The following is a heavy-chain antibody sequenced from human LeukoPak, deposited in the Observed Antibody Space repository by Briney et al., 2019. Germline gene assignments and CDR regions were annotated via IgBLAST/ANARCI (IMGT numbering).Heavy chain of an antibody. Sequence: ASVKVSCKASGYTFTSYDINWVRQATGQGLEWMGWMNPNSGNTGYAQKFQGRVTITADESTSTAYMELSSLRSEDTAVYYCAREYGSGSYGFWGQGTLVTVSS. CDR2: MNPNSGNT. CDR3: AREYGSGSYGF. V-gene: IGHV1-8*01. J-gene: IGHJ4*02. D-gene: IGHD3-10*01. CDR1: GYTFTSYD.